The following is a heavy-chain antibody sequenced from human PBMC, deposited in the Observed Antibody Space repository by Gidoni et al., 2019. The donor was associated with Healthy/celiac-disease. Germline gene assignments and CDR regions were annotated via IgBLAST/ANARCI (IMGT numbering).Heavy chain of an antibody. CDR1: GFTFSSYS. D-gene: IGHD1-26*01. V-gene: IGHV3-48*01. J-gene: IGHJ2*01. CDR2: ISSSSSTI. CDR3: ARDESYPYWYFDL. Sequence: EVQLVESGGGLVQPGGSLRLSCAASGFTFSSYSMNWVRQAPGKGLEWVSYISSSSSTIYYADSVKGRFTISRDNAKNSLYLQMNSLRAEDTAVYYCARDESYPYWYFDLWGRGTLVTVSS.